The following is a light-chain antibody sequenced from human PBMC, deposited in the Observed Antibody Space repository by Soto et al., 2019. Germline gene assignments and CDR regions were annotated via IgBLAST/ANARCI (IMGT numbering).Light chain of an antibody. CDR1: QSVRSE. CDR3: QQYERWRPPT. Sequence: EIVMTQSPASLSVSPGERVTLSSRASQSVRSEVAWYQQKSGQTPRLLIYGASTRATAIPARFSGSGSGTEFTLTINDLQSEDFAVYYCQQYERWRPPTFGGATKVEIK. CDR2: GAS. V-gene: IGKV3-15*01. J-gene: IGKJ4*01.